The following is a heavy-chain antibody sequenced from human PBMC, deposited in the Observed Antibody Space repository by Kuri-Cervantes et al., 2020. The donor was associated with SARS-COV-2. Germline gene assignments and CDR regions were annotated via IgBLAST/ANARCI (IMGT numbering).Heavy chain of an antibody. D-gene: IGHD2-21*02. CDR3: ARGRCTGDCHPYYYYAMDV. CDR2: ISHSGST. V-gene: IGHV4-34*01. CDR1: GGSFSAYY. J-gene: IGHJ6*02. Sequence: ESLKISCAVFGGSFSAYYWNRIRQLPGKGLECIGEISHSGSTNYSPSLKSRVTMSVDSSKNQFSLQLSSVTAADTAVYYCARGRCTGDCHPYYYYAMDVWGQGTTVTVSS.